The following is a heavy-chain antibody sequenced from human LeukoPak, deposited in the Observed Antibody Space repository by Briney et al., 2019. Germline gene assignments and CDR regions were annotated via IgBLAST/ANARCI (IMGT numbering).Heavy chain of an antibody. CDR2: IKQDGSEK. CDR1: GFTFSSYS. V-gene: IGHV3-7*01. CDR3: VFFPLGISTGRPAFFDI. Sequence: GGSLRLSCAASGFTFSSYSMSWVRRAPGKGLEWVANIKQDGSEKYYVDSVKGRFTISRDNAKNSLYLQMNSLRAEDTAVYYCVFFPLGISTGRPAFFDIGGKGKMATFFS. J-gene: IGHJ3*02. D-gene: IGHD2-2*01.